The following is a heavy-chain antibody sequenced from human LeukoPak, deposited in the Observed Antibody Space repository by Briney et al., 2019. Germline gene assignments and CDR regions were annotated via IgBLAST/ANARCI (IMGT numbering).Heavy chain of an antibody. CDR2: IWYDGSNK. D-gene: IGHD6-6*01. V-gene: IGHV3-33*08. CDR3: ARDVEQLDCYFDY. Sequence: GGSLRLSCAVSGFTFNKYWMSWVRQAPGKGLEWVAVIWYDGSNKYYADSVKGRFTISRDNSKNTLYLQMNSLRAEDTAVYYCARDVEQLDCYFDYWGQGTLVTVSS. CDR1: GFTFNKYW. J-gene: IGHJ4*02.